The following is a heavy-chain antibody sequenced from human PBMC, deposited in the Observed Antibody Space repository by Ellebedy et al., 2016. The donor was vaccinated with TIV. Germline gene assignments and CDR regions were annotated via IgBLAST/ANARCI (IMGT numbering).Heavy chain of an antibody. D-gene: IGHD3-22*01. CDR1: GYTFTAYY. CDR2: INPDSGGT. V-gene: IGHV1-2*02. CDR3: ARVRRGSSGMDV. Sequence: ASVKVSCKASGYTFTAYYMHWVRQAPGQGLEWMGWINPDSGGTNLPQKFQGRVTMTRDTSVNTAYMELSRLESDDTATYYCARVRRGSSGMDVWGQGTTVTVSS. J-gene: IGHJ6*02.